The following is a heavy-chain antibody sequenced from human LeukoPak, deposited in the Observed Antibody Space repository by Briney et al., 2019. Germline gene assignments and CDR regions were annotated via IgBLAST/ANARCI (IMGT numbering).Heavy chain of an antibody. D-gene: IGHD6-13*01. V-gene: IGHV4-34*01. CDR2: INHSGST. CDR3: AREKSGYSSSGDY. Sequence: SETLSLTXAVYGGSFSGYYWSWIRQSPGKGLEWLGEINHSGSTNYNPSLKSRVTISVDTSKNQFSLKLSSVTAADTAVYYCAREKSGYSSSGDYWGQGTLVTVSS. CDR1: GGSFSGYY. J-gene: IGHJ4*02.